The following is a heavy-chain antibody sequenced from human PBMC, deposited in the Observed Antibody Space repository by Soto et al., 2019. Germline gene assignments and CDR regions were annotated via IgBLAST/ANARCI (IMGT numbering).Heavy chain of an antibody. J-gene: IGHJ4*02. CDR1: GFTFSSYW. Sequence: EVQLVESGGGLVQPGGSLRLSCAASGFTFSSYWMSWVRQAPGKGLEWVANIKQDGSEKYYVDSVKGRFTISRDNAKNSLYLQMNSLRAEDTAVYYCARVVVVVAALYFDYSGQGTLVTVSS. D-gene: IGHD2-15*01. V-gene: IGHV3-7*01. CDR2: IKQDGSEK. CDR3: ARVVVVVAALYFDY.